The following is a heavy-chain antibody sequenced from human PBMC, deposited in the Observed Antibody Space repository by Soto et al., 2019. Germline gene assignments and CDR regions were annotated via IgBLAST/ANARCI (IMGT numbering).Heavy chain of an antibody. D-gene: IGHD6-6*01. Sequence: EVQLLESGGGLVQPGGSLRLSCAASGFTFSSYAMSWVRQAPGKGLEWVSAISGSGGSTYYADSVKGRFTISRDNSKNTLYLQMNSLRAEDTDVYYCAKVTYSSSSPFDYWGQGTLVTVSS. CDR1: GFTFSSYA. CDR2: ISGSGGST. CDR3: AKVTYSSSSPFDY. V-gene: IGHV3-23*01. J-gene: IGHJ4*02.